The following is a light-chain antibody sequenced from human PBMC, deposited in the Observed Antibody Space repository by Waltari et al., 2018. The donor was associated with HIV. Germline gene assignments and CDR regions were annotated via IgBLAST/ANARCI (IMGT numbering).Light chain of an antibody. J-gene: IGLJ2*01. V-gene: IGLV2-11*01. CDR1: IRDVRGNMY. CDR2: GVN. Sequence: SALTQPRSVSGSPGQSVSISCTGTIRDVRGNMYVSWSHQYPGKAPKLILSGVNNRPSGVPDRFSGSKSGNTASLTISGLQAEDEADYFCYSYAGTSVLFGGGTKLTVL. CDR3: YSYAGTSVL.